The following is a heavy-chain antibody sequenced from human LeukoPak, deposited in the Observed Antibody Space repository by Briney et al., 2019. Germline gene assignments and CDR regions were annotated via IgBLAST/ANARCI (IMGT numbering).Heavy chain of an antibody. CDR2: IRNNGRRT. J-gene: IGHJ4*02. CDR1: GFTFRDYA. V-gene: IGHV3-64*02. D-gene: IGHD3-22*01. Sequence: GGSLRLSCAASGFTFRDYAIQWVRQAPGKGLEHVSAIRNNGRRTYYADSVKGRFPISRDKFKDTVYLQMNSLRAEDTAVYYCARDGDTSGYYSLFYWGQGTLVTVSS. CDR3: ARDGDTSGYYSLFY.